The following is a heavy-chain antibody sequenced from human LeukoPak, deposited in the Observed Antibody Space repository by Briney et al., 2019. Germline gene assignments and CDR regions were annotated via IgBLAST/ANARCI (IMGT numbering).Heavy chain of an antibody. CDR3: ARVPSTHYDFWSGCTWYFDY. V-gene: IGHV1-18*01. D-gene: IGHD3-3*01. CDR2: ISAYNGNT. CDR1: GYTFTSYG. Sequence: ASVKVSCKASGYTFTSYGISWVRQAPGQGLEWMGWISAYNGNTNYAQKLQGRVTMTTDTSTSTAYMELRSLRSDDTAVYYCARVPSTHYDFWSGCTWYFDYWGQGTLVTVSS. J-gene: IGHJ4*02.